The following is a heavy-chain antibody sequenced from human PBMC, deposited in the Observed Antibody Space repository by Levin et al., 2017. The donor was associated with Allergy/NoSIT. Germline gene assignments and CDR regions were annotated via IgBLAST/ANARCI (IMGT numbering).Heavy chain of an antibody. CDR3: ARGLPEAEYGVLDY. Sequence: PGGSLRLSCIASGFNFNSYAMHWVRQAPGKGLEWVAAVSSDGSYKYYAESVKGRFTISRDNSRNTLNLQMTSLRVGDTALFYCARGLPEAEYGVLDYWGQGALVTVSS. V-gene: IGHV3-30-3*01. D-gene: IGHD4-17*01. CDR2: VSSDGSYK. J-gene: IGHJ4*02. CDR1: GFNFNSYA.